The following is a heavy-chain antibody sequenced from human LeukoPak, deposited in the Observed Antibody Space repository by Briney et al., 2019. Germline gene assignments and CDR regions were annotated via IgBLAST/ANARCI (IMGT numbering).Heavy chain of an antibody. J-gene: IGHJ4*02. CDR2: IYYSGST. Sequence: SETLSLTCTVSGGSISSSSYYWGWIRQPPGKGLEWIGSIYYSGSTYYNPSLKSRVTISVDTSKNQFSLRLSSVTAADTAVYYCARHGGMGIVASNYWGQGTLVTVSS. D-gene: IGHD5-12*01. CDR3: ARHGGMGIVASNY. V-gene: IGHV4-39*01. CDR1: GGSISSSSYY.